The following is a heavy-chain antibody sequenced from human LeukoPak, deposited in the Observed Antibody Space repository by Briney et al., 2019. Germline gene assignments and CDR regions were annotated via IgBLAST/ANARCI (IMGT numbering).Heavy chain of an antibody. Sequence: PGGSLRLSCAASGFTFSSYWMHWVRQAPGKGLVWVSRINSDGSSTTYADSVKGRFTISRDNAKNTLYLQINSLRAEDTAVYYCARAGVPAAIRGDFDYWGQGTLVTVSS. V-gene: IGHV3-74*01. CDR1: GFTFSSYW. CDR2: INSDGSST. D-gene: IGHD2-2*01. J-gene: IGHJ4*02. CDR3: ARAGVPAAIRGDFDY.